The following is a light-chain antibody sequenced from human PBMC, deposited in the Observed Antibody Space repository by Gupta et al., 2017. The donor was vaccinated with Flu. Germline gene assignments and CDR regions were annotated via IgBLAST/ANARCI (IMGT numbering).Light chain of an antibody. V-gene: IGKV3-15*01. CDR1: QSVRSN. CDR3: QQYNNGPPEPF. CDR2: GAS. J-gene: IGKJ2*01. Sequence: EIVMTQSPATLSVSPGERATLSCRASQSVRSNLAWYQQKPGQAPRLLIYGASTRATGIPARFSGSGSGTEFTLTISSLQSEDFAVYYCQQYNNGPPEPFFGQGTKLEIK.